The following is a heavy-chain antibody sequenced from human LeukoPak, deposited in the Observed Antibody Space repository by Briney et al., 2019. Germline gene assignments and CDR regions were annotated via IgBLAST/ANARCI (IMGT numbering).Heavy chain of an antibody. D-gene: IGHD3-9*01. CDR2: IRGDGKII. V-gene: IGHV3-43*02. Sequence: DPGGSLRLSCTASGFTFEDHVLHWVRQVPGKGLEWVALIRGDGKIIHYGDSVKGRFTVSRDNSKNSMYLQMDSLTSEDSALYYCGRGWGDIMSDTYYFGVDVWGQGTTVTVTS. CDR1: GFTFEDHV. CDR3: GRGWGDIMSDTYYFGVDV. J-gene: IGHJ6*02.